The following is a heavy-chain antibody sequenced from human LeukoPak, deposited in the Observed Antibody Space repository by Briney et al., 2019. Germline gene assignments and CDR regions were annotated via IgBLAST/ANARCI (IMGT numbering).Heavy chain of an antibody. Sequence: GASVKVSYKASGYTFTNYGISWVRQAPGQGLEWVGWISAYNGNTNYAQNLRDRVTMTTDTSTSAAYMELRSLISDDTAVYYCARDRERVAATMGYYWGQGALVTVSS. CDR3: ARDRERVAATMGYY. CDR2: ISAYNGNT. CDR1: GYTFTNYG. J-gene: IGHJ4*02. V-gene: IGHV1-18*01. D-gene: IGHD5-12*01.